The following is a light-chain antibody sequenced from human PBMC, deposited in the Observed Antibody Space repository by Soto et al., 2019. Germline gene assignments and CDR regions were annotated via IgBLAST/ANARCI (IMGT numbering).Light chain of an antibody. J-gene: IGKJ4*01. CDR2: DAS. V-gene: IGKV1D-13*01. CDR1: QGIGSA. Sequence: GDRVTISRRATQGIGSALAWYQQNPGKAPKVLXNDASSLDSGVPSRFSGSGSGRDLTLTIISLQPEDYASYYYQQYGNSSVRTFGEGTKVDIK. CDR3: QQYGNSSVRT.